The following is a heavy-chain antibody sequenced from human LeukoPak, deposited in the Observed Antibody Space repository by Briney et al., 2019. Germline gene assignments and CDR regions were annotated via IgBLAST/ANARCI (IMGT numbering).Heavy chain of an antibody. D-gene: IGHD4-23*01. CDR2: IHTDGSST. CDR1: GFTFSSYW. V-gene: IGHV3-74*01. CDR3: ARTSYGGNSPDWFDP. Sequence: PGGSLRLSCAASGFTFSSYWMHWVRQGPGKGLVWVSRIHTDGSSTSYADSVKGRFTTSRDNAKNTLYLQMNSLRVEDAAVYYCARTSYGGNSPDWFDPWGQGTLVTVSS. J-gene: IGHJ5*02.